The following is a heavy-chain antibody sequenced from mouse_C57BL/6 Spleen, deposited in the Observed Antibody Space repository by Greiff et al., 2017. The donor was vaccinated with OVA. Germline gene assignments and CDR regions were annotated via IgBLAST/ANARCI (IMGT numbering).Heavy chain of an antibody. CDR3: TRPDYYGSTYYFDY. Sequence: QVLLQQSGAELVRPGASVTLSCKASGYTFTDYEMHWVKQTPVHGLAWIGAIDPETGGTAYNQKFKGKAILTADKSSSTAYMELRSLTSEDSAVYYCTRPDYYGSTYYFDYWGQGTTLTVSS. J-gene: IGHJ2*01. D-gene: IGHD1-1*01. CDR1: GYTFTDYE. V-gene: IGHV1-15*01. CDR2: IDPETGGT.